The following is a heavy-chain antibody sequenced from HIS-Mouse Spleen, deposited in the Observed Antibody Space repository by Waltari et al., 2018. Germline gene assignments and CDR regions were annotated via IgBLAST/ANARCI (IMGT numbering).Heavy chain of an antibody. CDR2: IYHSGST. CDR3: ARDSWAYAIEYFQH. D-gene: IGHD2-8*01. V-gene: IGHV4-38-2*02. J-gene: IGHJ1*01. CDR1: GYSISSGYY. Sequence: QVQLQESGPGLVKPSETLSLTCTVSGYSISSGYYWGWIRQPPGKGLEWIGSIYHSGSTYYNPSLNSRVTISVDTSKNQFSLKLSSVTAADTAVYYCARDSWAYAIEYFQHWGQGTLVTVSS.